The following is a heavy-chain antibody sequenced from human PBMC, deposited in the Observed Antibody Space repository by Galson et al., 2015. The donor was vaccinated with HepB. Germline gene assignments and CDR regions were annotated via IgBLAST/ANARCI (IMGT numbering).Heavy chain of an antibody. J-gene: IGHJ5*02. CDR2: INPDSGVA. V-gene: IGHV1-2*04. CDR1: GYTFTGYY. D-gene: IGHD2-21*02. CDR3: AVGCGIDCYGLDP. Sequence: SVKVSCKASGYTFTGYYLYWVRQAPGQGLEWMGWINPDSGVANYAQKFQGWVTMTRDTSISTAYMELTRLKSDDTAVYYCAVGCGIDCYGLDPWGQGTLVTVSS.